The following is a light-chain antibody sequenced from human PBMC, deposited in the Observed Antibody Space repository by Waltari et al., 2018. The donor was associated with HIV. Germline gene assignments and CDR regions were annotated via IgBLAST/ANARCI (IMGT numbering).Light chain of an antibody. V-gene: IGLV1-47*01. CDR2: SNV. CDR3: ATWDDNLNTYV. J-gene: IGLJ1*01. CDR1: TSNIGANY. Sequence: QSVLSQPPSMSGAPGQRVQLPCSVHTSNIGANYVYSFPHGPDLAPNLFVFSNVRRPSGVPGRVSGSKAGTSAYLAISGLRPEDEADYYCATWDDNLNTYVFGPGTRLSVL.